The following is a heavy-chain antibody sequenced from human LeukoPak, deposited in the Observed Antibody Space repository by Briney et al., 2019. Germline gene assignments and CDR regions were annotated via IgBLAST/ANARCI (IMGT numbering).Heavy chain of an antibody. CDR1: GYTFTGYY. CDR3: AAQIGEYYYGSGTDYFDY. V-gene: IGHV1-2*02. CDR2: INPNSGGT. D-gene: IGHD3-10*01. Sequence: ASVKVSCKASGYTFTGYYMHWVRQAPGQGLEWMGWINPNSGGTNYAQKFQGRVAITRDTSISTAYMELSRLRSDDTAVYYCAAQIGEYYYGSGTDYFDYWGQGTLVTVSS. J-gene: IGHJ4*02.